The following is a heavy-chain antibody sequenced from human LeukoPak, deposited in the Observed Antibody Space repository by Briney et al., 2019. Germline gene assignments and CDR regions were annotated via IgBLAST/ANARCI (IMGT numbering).Heavy chain of an antibody. V-gene: IGHV3-33*01. CDR1: GFTFSSYG. J-gene: IGHJ4*02. CDR2: VWYDGSNK. Sequence: GGSLRLSCAASGFTFSSYGMHWVRQAPGKGLEWVAVVWYDGSNKYYADSVKGRFTISSDNSKNTLYLQMNSLRAEDTAVYYCARDLDPYCSGGSCYSVFGYWGQGTLVTVSS. D-gene: IGHD2-15*01. CDR3: ARDLDPYCSGGSCYSVFGY.